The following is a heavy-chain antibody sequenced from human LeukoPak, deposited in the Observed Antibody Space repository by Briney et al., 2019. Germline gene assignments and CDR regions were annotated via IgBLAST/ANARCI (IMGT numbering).Heavy chain of an antibody. CDR3: AGESSGDYSNYYYGMDV. D-gene: IGHD4-17*01. J-gene: IGHJ6*04. CDR1: GGSFSGYY. CDR2: IYHSGST. Sequence: PSETLSLTCAVYGGSFSGYYWSWIRQPPGKGLEWIGEIYHSGSTNYNPSLKSRVTISVDKSKNQFSLKLSSVTAADTAVYYCAGESSGDYSNYYYGMDVWGKGPRVTVS. V-gene: IGHV4-34*01.